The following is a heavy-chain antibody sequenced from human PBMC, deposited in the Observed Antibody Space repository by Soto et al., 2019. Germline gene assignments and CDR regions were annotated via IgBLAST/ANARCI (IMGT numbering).Heavy chain of an antibody. CDR2: IIPIFGTA. V-gene: IGHV1-69*01. D-gene: IGHD3-10*01. Sequence: QVQLVQSGAEVKKPGSSVKVSCKASGGTFSSYAISWVRQAPGQGLEWMGGIIPIFGTANYAQKFQGRVTITADESTSTAYMELSSLRSEDTAVYYCARGYYGSGSFRYYYDGMDVWGQGTTVTVSS. CDR1: GGTFSSYA. CDR3: ARGYYGSGSFRYYYDGMDV. J-gene: IGHJ6*02.